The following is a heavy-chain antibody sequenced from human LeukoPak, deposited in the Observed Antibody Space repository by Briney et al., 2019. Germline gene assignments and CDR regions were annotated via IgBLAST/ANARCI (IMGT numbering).Heavy chain of an antibody. J-gene: IGHJ4*02. D-gene: IGHD6-19*01. CDR2: ISGSGGST. Sequence: GGSLRLSCAASGFTFSSYAMSWVRQAPGKGLEWVLAISGSGGSTYYADSVKGRFTISRDNPKNTLYLQMNSLRAEDTAVYYCAKDDSGWYPYMDYFDYWGQGTLVTVSS. CDR1: GFTFSSYA. V-gene: IGHV3-23*01. CDR3: AKDDSGWYPYMDYFDY.